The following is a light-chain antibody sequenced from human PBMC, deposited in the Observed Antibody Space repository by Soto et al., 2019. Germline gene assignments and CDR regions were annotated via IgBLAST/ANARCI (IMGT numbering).Light chain of an antibody. CDR1: QSISSW. CDR3: QQYNSYSPT. V-gene: IGKV1-5*01. J-gene: IGKJ1*01. Sequence: DIRSKQFPSTPAASVGDLGTITCRASQSISSWLAWYQQKPGKAPKLLIYDASSLESGVPSRFSGSGSGTEFTLTISSLQPDDFATYYCQQYNSYSPTFGQGTKVDNK. CDR2: DAS.